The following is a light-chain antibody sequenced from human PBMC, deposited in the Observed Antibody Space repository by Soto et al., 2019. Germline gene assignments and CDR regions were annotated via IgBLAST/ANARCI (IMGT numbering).Light chain of an antibody. V-gene: IGKV1-9*01. J-gene: IGKJ1*01. CDR1: QDFSNY. CDR2: VAS. CDR3: QQYDDYWS. Sequence: DIQLTQSPSFLSVSIGDRVTITFRASQDFSNYLAWYQQKPGKAPKLLMYVASTLQSGVPSRFSGTRSQTEFILTISSLQPDDFATYYCQQYDDYWSFGQGTKVDIK.